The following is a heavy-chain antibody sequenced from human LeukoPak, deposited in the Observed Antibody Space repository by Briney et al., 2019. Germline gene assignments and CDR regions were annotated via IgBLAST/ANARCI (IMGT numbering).Heavy chain of an antibody. CDR2: TSASGGST. V-gene: IGHV3-23*01. CDR1: GFTFSTYA. Sequence: QPGGSLRLSCAPSGFTFSTYAMTWVRQAPGKGLEWVSSTSASGGSTYYADSVRGRFTMSRDNSKNTLYLQMNGLRVEDTAIYYCAKIGQPVPATVFWGQGALVTVSS. D-gene: IGHD6-19*01. CDR3: AKIGQPVPATVF. J-gene: IGHJ4*02.